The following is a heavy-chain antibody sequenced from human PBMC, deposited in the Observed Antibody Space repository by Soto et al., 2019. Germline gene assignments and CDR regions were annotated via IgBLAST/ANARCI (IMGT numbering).Heavy chain of an antibody. CDR2: IFWNDER. D-gene: IGHD1-26*01. V-gene: IGHV2-26*01. CDR1: GFSLSKARMG. CDR3: ARALREGLPIYYFDS. J-gene: IGHJ4*02. Sequence: QVTLKESGPVLVKPTETLTLTCTVSGFSLSKARMGVSWIRQPPGKALEWLAHIFWNDERSYKTSLKSRLTISRDTSKSQVVLTMTNVDPVDTGTYFCARALREGLPIYYFDSWGQGTLVTVSS.